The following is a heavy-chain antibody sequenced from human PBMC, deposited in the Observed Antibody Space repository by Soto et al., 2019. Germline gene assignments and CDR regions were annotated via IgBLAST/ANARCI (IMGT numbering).Heavy chain of an antibody. CDR1: GGSVSGDSYY. Sequence: SETLSLTCTVSGGSVSGDSYYWSWIRQPPGKGLEWIGFVYYSGSTKYNPSLKGRVTILVDRSKNQFSLELNSVTAVDTAVYYCARDSHSPWNSFRGWFDPWGQGTLVTVSS. CDR2: VYYSGST. V-gene: IGHV4-61*01. J-gene: IGHJ5*02. D-gene: IGHD1-1*01. CDR3: ARDSHSPWNSFRGWFDP.